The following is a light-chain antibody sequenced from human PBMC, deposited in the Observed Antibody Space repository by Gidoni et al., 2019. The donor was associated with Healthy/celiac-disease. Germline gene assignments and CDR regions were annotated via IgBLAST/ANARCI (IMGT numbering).Light chain of an antibody. CDR3: QQRSNWPT. V-gene: IGKV3-11*01. J-gene: IGKJ4*01. Sequence: EIVLTQSPATLSLSPGERATLSCRASQSVSSYLAWYQQKPGQAPRRLIYDASNRATGIPARFSGSGSGKDFTLTISSLEPEDFAVYYCQQRSNWPTFGGGTKVEIK. CDR1: QSVSSY. CDR2: DAS.